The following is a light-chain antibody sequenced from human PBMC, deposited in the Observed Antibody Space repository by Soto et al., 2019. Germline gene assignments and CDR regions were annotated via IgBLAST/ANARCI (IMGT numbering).Light chain of an antibody. CDR3: QQYNSYSLWT. J-gene: IGKJ1*01. Sequence: DIQMTQSPSTLSASVGDRVTITCRASQSISSWLAWYQQKPGKAPKLLIYDASSLQSGVPSRFSGSGSGTEFTLTIDSLRPDDFAAYYCQQYNSYSLWTFGQGTKVEIK. V-gene: IGKV1-5*01. CDR1: QSISSW. CDR2: DAS.